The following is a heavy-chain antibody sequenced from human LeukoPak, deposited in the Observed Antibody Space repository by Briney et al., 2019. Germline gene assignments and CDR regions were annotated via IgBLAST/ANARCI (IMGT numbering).Heavy chain of an antibody. V-gene: IGHV1-8*03. CDR1: GYTFTSYD. CDR2: MNPNSGNT. Sequence: ASVKVSCKASGYTFTSYDINWVRQATGQGLEWMGWMNPNSGNTGYAQKFQGRVTITRNTSISTAYMELSSLRPEDTAVYYCARERTRRYNWFDPWGQGTLVTVSS. CDR3: ARERTRRYNWFDP. J-gene: IGHJ5*02.